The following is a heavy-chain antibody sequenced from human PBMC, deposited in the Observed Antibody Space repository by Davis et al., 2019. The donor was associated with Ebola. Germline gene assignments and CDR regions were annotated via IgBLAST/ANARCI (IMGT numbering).Heavy chain of an antibody. V-gene: IGHV4-59*01. CDR3: AKDHYDSSGFFASH. CDR1: GGSISSYY. Sequence: SETLSLTCTVSGGSISSYYWSWIRQPPGKGLEWIGYIYYSGSTKYNPSLRSRVTISVDTSKNQFSLKLSSVTAADTAVYYCAKDHYDSSGFFASHWGQGTLVTVSS. J-gene: IGHJ4*02. CDR2: IYYSGST. D-gene: IGHD3-22*01.